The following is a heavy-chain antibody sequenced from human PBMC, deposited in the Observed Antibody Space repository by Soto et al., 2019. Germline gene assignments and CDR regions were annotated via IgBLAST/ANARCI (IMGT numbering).Heavy chain of an antibody. Sequence: SGKVCCKASGGTFSSYAISGVRQAPGEGLEWMGGIIPIFGTANYAQKFQGRVTITADESTSAAYMELSSLRSEDTGVYYCARGGYSGSYYIRDYWGHGTQVTVSP. D-gene: IGHD1-26*01. CDR2: IIPIFGTA. CDR1: GGTFSSYA. CDR3: ARGGYSGSYYIRDY. J-gene: IGHJ4*01. V-gene: IGHV1-69*13.